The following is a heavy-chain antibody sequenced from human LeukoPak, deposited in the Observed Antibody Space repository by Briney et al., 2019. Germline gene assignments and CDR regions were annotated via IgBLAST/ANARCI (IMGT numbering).Heavy chain of an antibody. CDR1: GGSFSGYY. V-gene: IGHV4-34*01. CDR2: INHSGST. D-gene: IGHD3-22*01. Sequence: SETLSLTCAVYGGSFSGYYWSWIRQPPGKGLEWIGEINHSGSTNYNPSLKSRVTISVDTSKNQFSLKLSSVTAADTAVYYCAGVSHYDSSGYYHYFDYWGQGTLVTVSS. CDR3: AGVSHYDSSGYYHYFDY. J-gene: IGHJ4*02.